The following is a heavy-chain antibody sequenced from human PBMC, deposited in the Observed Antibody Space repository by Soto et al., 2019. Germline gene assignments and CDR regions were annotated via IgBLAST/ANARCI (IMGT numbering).Heavy chain of an antibody. Sequence: GASVKVSCKASGYTFTSYDINWVRQATGQGLEWMGWMNPNSGNTGYAQKFQGRVTMTRNTSISTAYMELSSLRSEDAAVYYCARSLGRRIAAQGYWGQGTLVTVSS. D-gene: IGHD6-6*01. J-gene: IGHJ4*02. V-gene: IGHV1-8*01. CDR3: ARSLGRRIAAQGY. CDR1: GYTFTSYD. CDR2: MNPNSGNT.